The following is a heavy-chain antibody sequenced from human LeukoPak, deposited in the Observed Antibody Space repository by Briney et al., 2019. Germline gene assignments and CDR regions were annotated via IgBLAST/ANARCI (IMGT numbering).Heavy chain of an antibody. Sequence: ASVKVSCKASGYTFTSYAMHWVRQAPGQRLEWMGWINAGNGNTKYSQKSQGRVTITRDTSASTAYMELSSLRSEDTAVYYCARDFGLYYDSSGYRTPFDYWGQGTLVTVSS. V-gene: IGHV1-3*01. CDR2: INAGNGNT. J-gene: IGHJ4*02. CDR1: GYTFTSYA. CDR3: ARDFGLYYDSSGYRTPFDY. D-gene: IGHD3-22*01.